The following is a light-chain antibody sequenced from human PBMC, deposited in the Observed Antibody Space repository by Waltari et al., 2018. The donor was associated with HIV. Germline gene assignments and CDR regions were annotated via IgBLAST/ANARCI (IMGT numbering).Light chain of an antibody. J-gene: IGLJ3*02. CDR1: VVAKKY. CDR2: KDS. V-gene: IGLV3-27*01. Sequence: SYELTQPSSVSVSPGQTARLTCTGDVVAKKYARGFQQKPGGAPGLVIYKDSERHSGIPERLAGASSGTTVTLTISGAQVEDEADYYCYSAADNIGVFGGGTKLTVL. CDR3: YSAADNIGV.